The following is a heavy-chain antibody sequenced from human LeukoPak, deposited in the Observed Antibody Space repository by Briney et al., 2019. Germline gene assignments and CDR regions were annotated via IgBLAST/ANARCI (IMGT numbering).Heavy chain of an antibody. Sequence: SVKVSCTASGGTFTNYAINWVRQAPGQGLEWMGRIIPILDVTNYAQKFKGRVTITADQSTSTAYMELSSLRSEDTAVYYCAREASMVATSPFDYWGQGNLVTVSS. J-gene: IGHJ4*02. D-gene: IGHD5-12*01. CDR1: GGTFTNYA. V-gene: IGHV1-69*04. CDR3: AREASMVATSPFDY. CDR2: IIPILDVT.